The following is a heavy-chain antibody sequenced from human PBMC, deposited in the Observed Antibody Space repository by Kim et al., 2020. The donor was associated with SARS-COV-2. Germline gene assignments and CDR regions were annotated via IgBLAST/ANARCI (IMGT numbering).Heavy chain of an antibody. V-gene: IGHV3-23*01. CDR3: AKVVRRGRGGKWFDP. CDR1: GFTFSTYA. D-gene: IGHD3-10*01. J-gene: IGHJ5*02. Sequence: GGSLRLSCAASGFTFSTYAMSWVRQAPGKGLEWVATISGRGGCTYYADSVKGRVTISRDNSKNTLYLQMNSLRAEDTAVYYCAKVVRRGRGGKWFDPWGQGTLVTASS. CDR2: ISGRGGCT.